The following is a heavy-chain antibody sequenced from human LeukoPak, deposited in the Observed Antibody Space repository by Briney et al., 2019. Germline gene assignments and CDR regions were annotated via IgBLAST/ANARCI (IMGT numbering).Heavy chain of an antibody. CDR3: IIVGYYDFFGWFDP. J-gene: IGHJ5*02. D-gene: IGHD3-3*01. CDR1: GFTFSSYS. Sequence: GGSLRLSCAASGFTFSSYSMNWVRQAPGEGLERVSYISSSSSTIYYADSVKGRFTISRDNAKNLLYLQMNSLRAEATAVYYCIIVGYYDFFGWFDPWGQGTLVTVSS. V-gene: IGHV3-48*01. CDR2: ISSSSSTI.